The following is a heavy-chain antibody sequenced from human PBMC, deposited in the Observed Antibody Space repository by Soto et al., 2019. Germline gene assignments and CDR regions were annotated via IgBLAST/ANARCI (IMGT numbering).Heavy chain of an antibody. CDR2: IYYSGST. CDR1: GGSVSSGSYY. CDR3: ARGIEGWYQGRYYYGMDV. V-gene: IGHV4-61*01. D-gene: IGHD6-19*01. Sequence: QVQLQESGPGLVKPSETLSLTCTVSGGSVSSGSYYWSWIRQPPGKGLEWIGYIYYSGSTNYNPSFKGRVTISVDTSKNQFSLKLSSVTAADTAVYYCARGIEGWYQGRYYYGMDVWGQGTTVTVSS. J-gene: IGHJ6*02.